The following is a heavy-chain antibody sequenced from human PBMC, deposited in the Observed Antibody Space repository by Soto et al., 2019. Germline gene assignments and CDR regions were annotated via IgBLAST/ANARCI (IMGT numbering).Heavy chain of an antibody. J-gene: IGHJ4*02. CDR2: IFPGDSDT. Sequence: GESLKISCKGSGYIFANDWIAWVRQMPGKGLEWMGIIFPGDSDTRYSPSFQGQVTISADKSINTAYLQWSSLKASDTAVYYCSRRVAAHPYFDFWGQGALVTVSS. CDR3: SRRVAAHPYFDF. D-gene: IGHD6-6*01. V-gene: IGHV5-51*01. CDR1: GYIFANDW.